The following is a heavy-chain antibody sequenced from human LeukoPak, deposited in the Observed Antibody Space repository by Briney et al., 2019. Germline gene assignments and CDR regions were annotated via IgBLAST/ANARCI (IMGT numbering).Heavy chain of an antibody. V-gene: IGHV4-59*01. CDR2: IYYSGST. CDR1: GGSISSYY. D-gene: IGHD1-26*01. J-gene: IGHJ6*03. CDR3: ARAARGALYYYYYMDV. Sequence: SETLSLTCTVSGGSISSYYWSWIRQPPGKGLEWIGYIYYSGSTNYNPPLKSRVTISVDTSKNQFSLKLSSVTAADTAVYYCARAARGALYYYYYMDVWGKGTTVTVSS.